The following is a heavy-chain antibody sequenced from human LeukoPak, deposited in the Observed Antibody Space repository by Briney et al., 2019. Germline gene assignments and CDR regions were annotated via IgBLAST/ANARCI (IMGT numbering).Heavy chain of an antibody. CDR2: ISGSGGST. V-gene: IGHV3-23*01. D-gene: IGHD6-19*01. CDR1: GFTFSSYA. J-gene: IGHJ6*02. CDR3: AKGLAGYYYGMDV. Sequence: GGSLRLSCAASGFTFSSYAMSWVRQAPGKGLEWVSAISGSGGSTYYADSVKGRFTISRDNSKNTPYLQMNSLRAEDTAVYYCAKGLAGYYYGMDVWGQGTTVTVSS.